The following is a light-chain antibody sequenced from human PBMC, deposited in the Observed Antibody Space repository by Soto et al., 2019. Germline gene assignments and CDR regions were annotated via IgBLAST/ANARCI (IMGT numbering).Light chain of an antibody. CDR2: GAS. Sequence: EIVLTQSPGTLSLSPGERATLSCRASQSVSSSYLAWYQQKPGQAPRLLIYGASSRATGIPDRFSGSGSGTDFTLTISRLEPEDFAVYYCHQYGSSLGTFGQGTKVDI. CDR3: HQYGSSLGT. J-gene: IGKJ2*01. V-gene: IGKV3-20*01. CDR1: QSVSSSY.